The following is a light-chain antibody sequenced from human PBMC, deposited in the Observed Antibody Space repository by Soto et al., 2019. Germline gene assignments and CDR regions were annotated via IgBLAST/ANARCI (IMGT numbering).Light chain of an antibody. V-gene: IGKV3-15*01. Sequence: EIVMTQSPVTLSVSPGARATLSCRASQSVRSNLAWYQQKPGQAPNLLIYGAFTRATGIPARFSGTGSGTEFTLNISSLQSEDFAIYYCQQYNDWPLTFGEGTKVEV. CDR3: QQYNDWPLT. CDR2: GAF. J-gene: IGKJ1*01. CDR1: QSVRSN.